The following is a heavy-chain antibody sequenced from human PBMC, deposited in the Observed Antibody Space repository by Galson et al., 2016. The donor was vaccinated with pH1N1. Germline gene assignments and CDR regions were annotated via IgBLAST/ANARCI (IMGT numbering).Heavy chain of an antibody. V-gene: IGHV3-7*03. J-gene: IGHJ3*01. D-gene: IGHD4-11*01. CDR1: GFTFTSFW. Sequence: SLRLSCAASGFTFTSFWMSWVRQAPGKGLEWVANIKQDGSEKYYLDSVDGRFTISNDNAEKSLYLQMNSLRVEDTALYHCATELTTSHAYDWWCQGTKV. CDR2: IKQDGSEK. CDR3: ATELTTSHAYDW.